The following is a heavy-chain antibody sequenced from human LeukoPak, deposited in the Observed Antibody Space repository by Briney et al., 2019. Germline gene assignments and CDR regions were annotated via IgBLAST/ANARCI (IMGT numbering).Heavy chain of an antibody. CDR2: IYHSGST. CDR3: ARDGIAARYDY. Sequence: KASETLSLTCTVSGGSISSGGYYWSWIRQPPGKGLEWIGYIYHSGSTYYNPSLKSRVTISVDRSKNQFSLKLSSVIAADTAVYYCARDGIAARYDYWGQGTLVTVSS. D-gene: IGHD6-6*01. J-gene: IGHJ4*02. CDR1: GGSISSGGYY. V-gene: IGHV4-30-2*01.